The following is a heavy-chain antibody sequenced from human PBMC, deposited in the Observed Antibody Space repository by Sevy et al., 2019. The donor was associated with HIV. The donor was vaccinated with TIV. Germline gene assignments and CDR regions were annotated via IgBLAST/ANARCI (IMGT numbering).Heavy chain of an antibody. CDR2: ISWNSGSI. J-gene: IGHJ4*02. V-gene: IGHV3-9*01. Sequence: SLKISCAASGFTFDDYAMHWVRQAPGKGLEWVSGISWNSGSIGYADSVKGRFTISRDNAKNSLYLQMNSLRAEDTALYYCAKDSGDYGDSFFDYWGQGTLVTVSS. D-gene: IGHD4-17*01. CDR3: AKDSGDYGDSFFDY. CDR1: GFTFDDYA.